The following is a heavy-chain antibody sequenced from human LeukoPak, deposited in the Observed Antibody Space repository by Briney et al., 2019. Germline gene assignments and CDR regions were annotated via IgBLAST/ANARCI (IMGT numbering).Heavy chain of an antibody. CDR3: ARGGYYYDSSGYYLDY. V-gene: IGHV3-7*01. D-gene: IGHD3-22*01. CDR1: GFTFSSYW. Sequence: GGSLRLSCAASGFTFSSYWMSWVRQAPGKGLEWVANIKQDGSEKYYVDSVKGRFTISRDNAKNSLYLQMNSLRAEDTAVYYCARGGYYYDSSGYYLDYWGQGTLVTVSP. J-gene: IGHJ4*02. CDR2: IKQDGSEK.